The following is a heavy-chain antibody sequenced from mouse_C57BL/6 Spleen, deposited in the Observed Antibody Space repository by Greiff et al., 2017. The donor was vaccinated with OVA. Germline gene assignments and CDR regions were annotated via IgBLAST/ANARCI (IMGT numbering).Heavy chain of an antibody. V-gene: IGHV1-54*01. CDR3: ARRGGYYGSEGAMDY. CDR1: GYAFTNYL. J-gene: IGHJ4*01. CDR2: INPGSGGT. D-gene: IGHD1-1*01. Sequence: QVQLKESGAELVRPGTSVKVSCKASGYAFTNYLIEWVKQRPGQGLAWIGVINPGSGGTNYNEKFKGKATLTADKSSSTAYMQLSSLTSEDSAVYFCARRGGYYGSEGAMDYWGQGTSVTVSS.